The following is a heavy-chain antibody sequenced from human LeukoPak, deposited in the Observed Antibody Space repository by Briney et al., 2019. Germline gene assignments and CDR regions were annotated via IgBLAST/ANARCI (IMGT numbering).Heavy chain of an antibody. J-gene: IGHJ4*02. CDR1: GYTFTGYY. Sequence: ASVKVSCKASGYTFTGYYMHWVRQAPGQGLEWMGWINPNSGGTNYAQKFQGRVTMTRDTSISTAYMELSRLRSDDTAVYYCARDNDSRDPPHFDYWGQGTLVTVSP. V-gene: IGHV1-2*02. CDR3: ARDNDSRDPPHFDY. CDR2: INPNSGGT. D-gene: IGHD3-16*01.